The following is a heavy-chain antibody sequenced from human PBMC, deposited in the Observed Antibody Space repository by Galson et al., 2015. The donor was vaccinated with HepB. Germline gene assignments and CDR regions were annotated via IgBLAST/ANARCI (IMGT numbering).Heavy chain of an antibody. D-gene: IGHD3-22*01. V-gene: IGHV1-18*01. CDR3: ARESSYYDSSGLDY. Sequence: SVKVSCKASGGTFSSYAISWVRQAPGQGLEWMGWISAYNGNTNYAQKLQGRVTMTTDTSTSTAYMELRSLRSDDTAVYYCARESSYYDSSGLDYWGQGTLVTVSS. CDR2: ISAYNGNT. J-gene: IGHJ4*02. CDR1: GGTFSSYA.